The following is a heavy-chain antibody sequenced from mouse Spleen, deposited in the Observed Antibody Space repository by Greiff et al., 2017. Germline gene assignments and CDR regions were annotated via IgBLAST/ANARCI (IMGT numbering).Heavy chain of an antibody. CDR1: GYSITSGYY. CDR2: ISYDGSN. J-gene: IGHJ1*01. D-gene: IGHD1-1*01. CDR3: ARGGYYDGSYSYWYFDV. V-gene: IGHV3-6*01. Sequence: EVKLVESGPGLVKPSQSLSLTCSVTGYSITSGYYWNWIRQFPGNKLEWMGYISYDGSNNYNPSLKNRISITRDTSKNQFFLKLNSVTTEDTATYYCARGGYYDGSYSYWYFDVWGAGTTVTVSS.